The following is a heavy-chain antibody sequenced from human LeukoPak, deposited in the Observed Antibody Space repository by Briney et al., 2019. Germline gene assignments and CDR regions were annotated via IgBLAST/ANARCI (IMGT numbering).Heavy chain of an antibody. Sequence: PGGSLRLSCAASGFTFSSYGMSWVRQAPGKGLEWVSAISGSGGSTYYADSVKGRFTISRDNAKNSLYLQMNSLRAEDTAVYYCARGRSVDYWGQGTLVTVSS. CDR2: ISGSGGST. J-gene: IGHJ4*02. V-gene: IGHV3-23*01. CDR1: GFTFSSYG. CDR3: ARGRSVDY.